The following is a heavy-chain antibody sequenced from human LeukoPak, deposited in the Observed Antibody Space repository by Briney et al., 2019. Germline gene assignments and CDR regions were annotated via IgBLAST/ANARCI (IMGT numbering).Heavy chain of an antibody. J-gene: IGHJ4*02. CDR1: EYSFTNYW. Sequence: GESLKISCKGSEYSFTNYWIGWVRQMPGKGLEWIRIIYPGDSDTRYSPSFQGQVTISADKSISTAYLQWSSLKASDTAMYYCARGRAVAGSDFDFWGQGTLVTVSS. V-gene: IGHV5-51*01. CDR2: IYPGDSDT. CDR3: ARGRAVAGSDFDF. D-gene: IGHD6-19*01.